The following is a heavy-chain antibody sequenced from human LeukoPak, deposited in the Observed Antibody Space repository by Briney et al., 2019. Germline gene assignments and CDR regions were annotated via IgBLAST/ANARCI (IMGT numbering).Heavy chain of an antibody. Sequence: GGSLRLSCAASGFTFSSYAMHWVRQAPGKGLEWVAVISYDGSNKYYADSVKGRFTISRDNSKNTLYLQMSSLRAEDTAVYYCARGGSMVTTYYYGMDVWGQGTTVTVSS. CDR1: GFTFSSYA. V-gene: IGHV3-30-3*01. D-gene: IGHD4-17*01. CDR2: ISYDGSNK. J-gene: IGHJ6*02. CDR3: ARGGSMVTTYYYGMDV.